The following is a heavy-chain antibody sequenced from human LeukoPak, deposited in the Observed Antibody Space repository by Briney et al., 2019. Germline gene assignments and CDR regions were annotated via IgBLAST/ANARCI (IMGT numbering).Heavy chain of an antibody. CDR3: ARVGAAPGHFDY. V-gene: IGHV1-18*04. CDR1: GYTFTRYY. Sequence: ASVKVSCKASGYTFTRYYIHWVRQAPGQGLEWIGWISTYSGNTNYAHNLQGRITVTTETSTSTAYMELRSLRSDDTAVYYCARVGAAPGHFDYWGQGTQLTVSS. J-gene: IGHJ4*02. CDR2: ISTYSGNT. D-gene: IGHD6-13*01.